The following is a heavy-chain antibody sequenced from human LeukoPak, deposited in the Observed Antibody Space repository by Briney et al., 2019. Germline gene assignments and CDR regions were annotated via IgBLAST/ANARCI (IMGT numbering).Heavy chain of an antibody. Sequence: GESLKISCKGSGYSFTSYWIGWVRQMPGKGLEWMGIIYPGDSDTRYSPSFQGQVTISADKSISTAYLQWSSLKASDTAMYYCARLSRTYDFWSGYKGYFDYWGQGTLVTVSS. D-gene: IGHD3-3*01. CDR3: ARLSRTYDFWSGYKGYFDY. CDR2: IYPGDSDT. J-gene: IGHJ4*02. V-gene: IGHV5-51*01. CDR1: GYSFTSYW.